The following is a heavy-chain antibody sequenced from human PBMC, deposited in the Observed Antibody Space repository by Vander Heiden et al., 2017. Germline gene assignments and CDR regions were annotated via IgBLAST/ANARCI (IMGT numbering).Heavy chain of an antibody. V-gene: IGHV1-18*01. D-gene: IGHD6-19*01. J-gene: IGHJ4*02. CDR1: GSPFPPYG. CDR2: IRPYNGDT. Sequence: QVQLVRSGAGVKKPGPPVRVSSKASGSPFPPYGISWVRQAPGQGLEWMGWIRPYNGDTYYAQKFQGRVTMTTDTSTSTVYVEVRSLRSDDTAVYYCATHGGSGAVAGTEGCWGQGTLIIVSS. CDR3: ATHGGSGAVAGTEGC.